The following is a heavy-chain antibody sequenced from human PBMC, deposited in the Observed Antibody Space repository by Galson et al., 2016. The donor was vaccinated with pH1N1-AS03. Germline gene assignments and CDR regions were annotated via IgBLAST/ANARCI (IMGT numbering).Heavy chain of an antibody. CDR2: LYWDDDE. Sequence: PALVKPTQTLTLTCTFSGFSLSTRGVGVGWLRQPPGKAPEWLALLYWDDDERYSPSLKNRASLTKDTSKNQVILTMPNMDPLDTGTYYCARAVYSADFRLGVWFDPWGQGTLVTVSS. V-gene: IGHV2-5*02. D-gene: IGHD2-21*01. CDR3: ARAVYSADFRLGVWFDP. J-gene: IGHJ5*02. CDR1: GFSLSTRGVG.